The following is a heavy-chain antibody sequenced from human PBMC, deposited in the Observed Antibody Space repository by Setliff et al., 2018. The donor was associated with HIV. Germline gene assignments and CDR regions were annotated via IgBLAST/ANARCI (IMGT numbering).Heavy chain of an antibody. CDR3: AREPPRRRGTVAEDY. CDR2: INPSGSIT. Sequence: ASVKVSCKASGYTFNAFYIYWVRQAPGQGLEWMGMINPSGSITNYAQKFQGRLTLTRDTSMSTVYMELNSLKSEDTAIYYCAREPPRRRGTVAEDYWGQGMLVTVSS. V-gene: IGHV1-46*02. D-gene: IGHD1-26*01. CDR1: GYTFNAFY. J-gene: IGHJ4*02.